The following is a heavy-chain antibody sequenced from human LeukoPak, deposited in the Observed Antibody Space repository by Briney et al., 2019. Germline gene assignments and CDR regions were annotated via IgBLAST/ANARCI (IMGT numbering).Heavy chain of an antibody. CDR2: IRDSGGST. Sequence: PGGSLRLSCSASGFTFSIYAMNWVRQAPGKGLEWVSTIRDSGGSTYYADSVKGRFTISRDNSKNTLYLQMNSLRAEDTAVYYCAKVGGDSGWYFDYWGQGTLVTVSS. CDR3: AKVGGDSGWYFDY. D-gene: IGHD6-19*01. V-gene: IGHV3-23*01. J-gene: IGHJ4*02. CDR1: GFTFSIYA.